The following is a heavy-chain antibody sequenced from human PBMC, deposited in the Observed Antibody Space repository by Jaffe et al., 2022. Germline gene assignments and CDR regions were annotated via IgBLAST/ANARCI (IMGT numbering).Heavy chain of an antibody. J-gene: IGHJ4*02. CDR3: ARDRFYRGGRYFDS. D-gene: IGHD3-3*01. CDR2: IYSGGST. V-gene: IGHV3-53*02. Sequence: EVQLVETGGGLIQPGGSLRLSCAASEFTVSSNYMSWVRQAPGKGLEWVSVIYSGGSTYYADSVKGRFTISRDNSKNTLYLQMNSLRAEDTAVYYCARDRFYRGGRYFDSWGQGTLVTVSS. CDR1: EFTVSSNY.